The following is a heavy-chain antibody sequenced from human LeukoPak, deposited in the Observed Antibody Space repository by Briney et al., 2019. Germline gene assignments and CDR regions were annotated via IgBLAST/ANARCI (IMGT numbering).Heavy chain of an antibody. Sequence: GGSLRLSCAASGFTFSSYYMSWVRQAPGKGLEWVASIKQDGSEEYFVDSLKGRFTLSRDNAKNSLFLEIRSLRVEDTSVYYCARLSVTAPDVHDGFDVWGQGTMVTVSS. D-gene: IGHD1-14*01. V-gene: IGHV3-7*01. CDR3: ARLSVTAPDVHDGFDV. CDR1: GFTFSSYY. J-gene: IGHJ3*01. CDR2: IKQDGSEE.